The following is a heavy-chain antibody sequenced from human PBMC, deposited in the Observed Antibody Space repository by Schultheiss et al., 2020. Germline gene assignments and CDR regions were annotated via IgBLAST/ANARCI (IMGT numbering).Heavy chain of an antibody. CDR2: ISYDETNK. CDR1: GFTFSSYG. J-gene: IGHJ6*03. CDR3: ARVGVVPAAIFYYYYYMDV. D-gene: IGHD2-2*01. V-gene: IGHV3-30*03. Sequence: GGSLRLSCAASGFTFSSYGMHWVRQAPGKGLEWVAVISYDETNKYYADSVKGRFTISRDHSKNTLWLQMNSLRAEDTAVYYCARVGVVPAAIFYYYYYMDVWGKGTTVTVSS.